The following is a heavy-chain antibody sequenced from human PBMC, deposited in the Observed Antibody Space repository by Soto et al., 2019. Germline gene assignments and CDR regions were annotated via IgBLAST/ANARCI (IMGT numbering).Heavy chain of an antibody. Sequence: WGSLRLSCAASGLTFSSYPMYWVRQAPGKGLEWVAAISHDGINKYYADSVKGRFTISRDNSKNTLYLQMNSLRAEETVVYYCARDLYFAMDVWGQGTTVTVSS. V-gene: IGHV3-30-3*01. CDR1: GLTFSSYP. CDR2: ISHDGINK. D-gene: IGHD2-15*01. J-gene: IGHJ6*02. CDR3: ARDLYFAMDV.